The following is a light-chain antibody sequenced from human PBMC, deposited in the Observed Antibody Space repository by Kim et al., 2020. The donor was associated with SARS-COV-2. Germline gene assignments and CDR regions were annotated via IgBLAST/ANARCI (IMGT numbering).Light chain of an antibody. CDR3: HQRSNWPQT. V-gene: IGKV3-11*01. CDR2: DVS. J-gene: IGKJ2*01. CDR1: QSVSSC. Sequence: SLSAGDTATHSCRASQSVSSCLAWYQQKPGQAPRLLLYDVSNRATGIPARFSGGGSGTDFTLTISSLEPEDFAVYYCHQRSNWPQTFGQGTKLEI.